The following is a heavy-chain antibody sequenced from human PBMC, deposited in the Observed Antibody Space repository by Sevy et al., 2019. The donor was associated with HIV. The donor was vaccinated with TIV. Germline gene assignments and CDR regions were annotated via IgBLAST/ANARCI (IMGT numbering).Heavy chain of an antibody. D-gene: IGHD1-26*01. V-gene: IGHV4-59*08. Sequence: SETLSLTCTVSGGSITSLYWNWIRQPPGKGLDWIANIYYNGHINYNPSLKSRVTLSLDTSKNQFSLRLSSVTAADTVMYYCAGENAWGRGYSWGQGTLVTVSS. J-gene: IGHJ4*02. CDR2: IYYNGHI. CDR1: GGSITSLY. CDR3: AGENAWGRGYS.